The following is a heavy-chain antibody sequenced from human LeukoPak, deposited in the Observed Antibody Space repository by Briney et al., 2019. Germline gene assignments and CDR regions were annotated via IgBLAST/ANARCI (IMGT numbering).Heavy chain of an antibody. D-gene: IGHD6-13*01. CDR1: GFTFSSYA. Sequence: TGGSLILSCAASGFTFSSYAMSWVRQAPGKGLEWVSAISGSGGSTYYADSVKGRFTISRDNSKNTLYLQMNSLRAEDTAVYYCAKAAAAGTAFDYWGQGTLVTVSS. CDR2: ISGSGGST. J-gene: IGHJ4*02. V-gene: IGHV3-23*01. CDR3: AKAAAAGTAFDY.